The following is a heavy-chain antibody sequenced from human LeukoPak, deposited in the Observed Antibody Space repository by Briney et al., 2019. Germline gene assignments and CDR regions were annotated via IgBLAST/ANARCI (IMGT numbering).Heavy chain of an antibody. CDR1: GYTFTGYY. CDR3: ARDPPYYDILTGPELAH. Sequence: ASVKVSCKASGYTFTGYYMHWVRQAPGQGLEWMGWINPNSGGTNYAQKFQGRVTMTRDTSISTAYMELSRLRSDDTAVYYCARDPPYYDILTGPELAHWGQGTLVTVSS. CDR2: INPNSGGT. D-gene: IGHD3-9*01. V-gene: IGHV1-2*02. J-gene: IGHJ4*02.